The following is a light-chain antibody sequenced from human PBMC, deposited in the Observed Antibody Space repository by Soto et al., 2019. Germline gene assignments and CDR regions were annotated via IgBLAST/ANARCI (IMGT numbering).Light chain of an antibody. V-gene: IGKV3-20*01. CDR3: QRYDISPFP. CDR1: QSVSSTY. Sequence: EIVLTQSPGTLSLSPGERATLSCRASQSVSSTYLAWYQQKPGQAPRLLIYGASSRATGIPDRFSGSGSGPFFTLTISRLEPEDFAVYYCQRYDISPFPFGQGTKLEIK. J-gene: IGKJ2*01. CDR2: GAS.